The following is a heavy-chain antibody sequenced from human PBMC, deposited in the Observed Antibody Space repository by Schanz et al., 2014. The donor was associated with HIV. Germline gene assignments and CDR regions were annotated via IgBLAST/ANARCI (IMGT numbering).Heavy chain of an antibody. V-gene: IGHV3-53*01. CDR3: ARDPSTAMVDGDY. Sequence: EVQLVESGGGLIQPGGSLRLSCAAFGFTVSINYMSWVRQAPGKGLEWVSVIYSGGSTYYADSVKGRFTISRDNSKNTVYLQMNSLRAEDTAVYYCARDPSTAMVDGDYWGPGTLVTVSS. CDR2: IYSGGST. CDR1: GFTVSINY. J-gene: IGHJ4*02. D-gene: IGHD5-18*01.